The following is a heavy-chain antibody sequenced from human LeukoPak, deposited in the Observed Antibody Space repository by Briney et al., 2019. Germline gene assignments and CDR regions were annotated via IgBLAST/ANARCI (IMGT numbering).Heavy chain of an antibody. D-gene: IGHD4-11*01. CDR3: AKELQYPGLVGY. J-gene: IGHJ4*02. Sequence: GSLRLSCAASGFTFSSYALSWVRQAPGKGLEWVSAISGSGGSTYYADSVKGRFTIPRDNSKNTLHLQMNSLRAEDTAVYCCAKELQYPGLVGYWGQGTLVTVSS. V-gene: IGHV3-23*01. CDR1: GFTFSSYA. CDR2: ISGSGGST.